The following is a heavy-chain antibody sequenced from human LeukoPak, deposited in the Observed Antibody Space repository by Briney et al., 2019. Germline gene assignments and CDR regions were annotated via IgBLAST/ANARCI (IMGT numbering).Heavy chain of an antibody. CDR2: INPNSGGT. CDR1: GYTFTSYA. CDR3: ARLGDIVSP. Sequence: GASVKVSCKASGYTFTSYAMNWVRQAPGQGLEWMGWINPNSGGTNYAQKFQGRVTMTRDTSISTAYMELSRLRSDDTAVYYCARLGDIVSPWGQGTMVTVSS. J-gene: IGHJ3*01. V-gene: IGHV1-2*02. D-gene: IGHD5/OR15-5a*01.